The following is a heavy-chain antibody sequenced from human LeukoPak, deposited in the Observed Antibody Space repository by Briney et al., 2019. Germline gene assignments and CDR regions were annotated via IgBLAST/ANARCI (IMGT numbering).Heavy chain of an antibody. CDR3: ARPSGAAYNFLARSTYYFDY. D-gene: IGHD5-24*01. J-gene: IGHJ4*02. CDR1: GYSFTNYW. V-gene: IGHV5-51*01. Sequence: GESLKISCKGSGYSFTNYWIGWVRQMPGKGLEWMGIIYPGDSDTTYSPSFQGQVTISADNSISTAYLQWSSLKASDTAMYYCARPSGAAYNFLARSTYYFDYWGQGTLVTVSS. CDR2: IYPGDSDT.